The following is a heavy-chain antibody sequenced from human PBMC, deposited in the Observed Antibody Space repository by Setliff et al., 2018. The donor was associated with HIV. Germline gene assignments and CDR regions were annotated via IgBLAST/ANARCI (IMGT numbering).Heavy chain of an antibody. CDR2: LHLSGDT. CDR3: ARVGYHGSGRYSFDY. V-gene: IGHV4-61*02. D-gene: IGHD3-10*01. Sequence: SETLSLTCTVSGDSINSGTYYWSWIRQPAGKGLEWIGRLHLSGDTNYNPSLKSRVTMSIDTSKNQFSLNLSSVTAAETAVYYGARVGYHGSGRYSFDYWGQGTLVTVSS. J-gene: IGHJ4*02. CDR1: GDSINSGTYY.